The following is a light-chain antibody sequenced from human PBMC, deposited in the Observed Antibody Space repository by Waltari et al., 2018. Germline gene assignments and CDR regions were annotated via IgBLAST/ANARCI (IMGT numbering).Light chain of an antibody. J-gene: IGLJ3*02. CDR2: GNT. CDR1: DSNIGAGYA. Sequence: QSVLTQPPSVSGAPGPRVTISCTGRDSNIGAGYAVHWYQQLPGTAPKLLIYGNTNRPSGVPDRFSGSKSGTSGSLAITGLQAEDEAYYYCQSYDRSLTGSWVFGGGTKLTVL. CDR3: QSYDRSLTGSWV. V-gene: IGLV1-40*01.